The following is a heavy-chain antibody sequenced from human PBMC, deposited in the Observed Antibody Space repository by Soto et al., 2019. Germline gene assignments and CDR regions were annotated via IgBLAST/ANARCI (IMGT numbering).Heavy chain of an antibody. V-gene: IGHV3-21*01. CDR3: ARVSSGWYLGAFDI. CDR2: ISSSSSYI. D-gene: IGHD6-19*01. Sequence: GGSLRLSCAASGFTFSSYSMNWVRQAPGKGLEWVSSISSSSSYIYYADSVKGRFTISRDNAKNSLYLQMNSLRAEDTAVYYCARVSSGWYLGAFDIWGQGTMVTVSS. J-gene: IGHJ3*02. CDR1: GFTFSSYS.